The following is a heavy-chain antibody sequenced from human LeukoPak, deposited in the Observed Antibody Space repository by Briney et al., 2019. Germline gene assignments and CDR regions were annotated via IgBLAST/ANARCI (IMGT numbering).Heavy chain of an antibody. CDR1: GFTFSSYS. CDR2: ISSSSSYI. J-gene: IGHJ3*02. Sequence: GGSLRLSCAASGFTFSSYSMNWVRQVPGKGLEWVSSISSSSSYIYYADSVKGRFTISRDNAKNSLYLQMNSLRAEDTAVYYCARSSSTSYDAFDIWGQGTMVTVSS. V-gene: IGHV3-21*01. D-gene: IGHD2-2*01. CDR3: ARSSSTSYDAFDI.